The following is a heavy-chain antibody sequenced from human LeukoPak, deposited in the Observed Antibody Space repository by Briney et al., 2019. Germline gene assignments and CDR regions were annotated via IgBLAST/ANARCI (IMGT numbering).Heavy chain of an antibody. J-gene: IGHJ5*02. CDR3: APQQTYSPYNWFDP. CDR2: IHPDGSIT. D-gene: IGHD5-12*01. CDR1: GFTISNYW. V-gene: IGHV3-74*03. Sequence: GGSLRFSCVGSGFTISNYWMHWVRQAPGTGLVWVSRIHPDGSITTYADSVKGRFTISRDNAKNTLYLQMNSLRAEDTAVYYCAPQQTYSPYNWFDPWGQGTLVTVSS.